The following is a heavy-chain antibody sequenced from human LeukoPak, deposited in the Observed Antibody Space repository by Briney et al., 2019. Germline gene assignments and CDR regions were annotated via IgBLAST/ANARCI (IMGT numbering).Heavy chain of an antibody. CDR2: ISSSSSTI. CDR1: GFTFSSYS. D-gene: IGHD3-3*01. CDR3: ARDWYERDLTHYDFWSGYPWYFDY. Sequence: GGSLRLSCAASGFTFSSYSMNWVRQAPGKGLEWVSYISSSSSTIYYADSVKGRFTISRDNAKNSLYLQMNSLRAEDTAVYYCARDWYERDLTHYDFWSGYPWYFDYWGQGTLVTVSS. V-gene: IGHV3-48*01. J-gene: IGHJ4*02.